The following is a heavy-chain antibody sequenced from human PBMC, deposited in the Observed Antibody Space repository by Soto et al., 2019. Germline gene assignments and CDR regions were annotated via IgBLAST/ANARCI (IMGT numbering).Heavy chain of an antibody. D-gene: IGHD1-7*01. V-gene: IGHV3-30*03. J-gene: IGHJ4*02. CDR3: ARDVEYNWNFGSFDY. CDR1: GFTFSSYG. Sequence: GALRLSCAASGFTFSSYGMHWVRQAPGKGLEWVAVISYDGSNKYYADSVKGRFTISRDNSKNTLYLQMNSLRAEDTAVYYCARDVEYNWNFGSFDYWGQGTLVTVSS. CDR2: ISYDGSNK.